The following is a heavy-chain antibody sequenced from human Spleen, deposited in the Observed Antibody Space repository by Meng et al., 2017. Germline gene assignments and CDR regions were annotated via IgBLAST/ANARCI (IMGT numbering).Heavy chain of an antibody. Sequence: GESLKISCAASGFTVSHNYISWVRRAPGKGLEWVSVIYSGGNTYYADSVKGRFTISRDDSKNTLYLQMNSLRAEDTAVYYCAKDPGASSYWGQGTLVTVSS. V-gene: IGHV3-53*01. J-gene: IGHJ4*02. CDR3: AKDPGASSY. D-gene: IGHD4/OR15-4a*01. CDR1: GFTVSHNY. CDR2: IYSGGNT.